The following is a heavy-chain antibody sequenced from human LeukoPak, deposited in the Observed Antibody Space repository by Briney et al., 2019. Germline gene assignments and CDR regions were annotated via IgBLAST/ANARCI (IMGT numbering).Heavy chain of an antibody. CDR3: ARMGIAVAATAD. D-gene: IGHD6-19*01. CDR1: GFTFSSYW. J-gene: IGHJ4*02. Sequence: PGGSLRLSCAASGFTFSSYWMHWVRQAPGKGLVWVSRINSDGSSTSYADSVKGRFTITRDNAKNTLYLQMNSLRAEDTAVYYCARMGIAVAATADWGQGTLVTVSS. CDR2: INSDGSST. V-gene: IGHV3-74*01.